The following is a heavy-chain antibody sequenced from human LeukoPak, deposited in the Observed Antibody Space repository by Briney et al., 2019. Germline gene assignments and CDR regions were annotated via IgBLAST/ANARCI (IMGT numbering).Heavy chain of an antibody. D-gene: IGHD6-13*01. J-gene: IGHJ4*02. V-gene: IGHV3-23*01. CDR3: AKERTRGFIAAAGLLDY. CDR1: GFTFSSYA. CDR2: ISGSGGST. Sequence: GGSLRLSCAASGFTFSSYAMSWVRQAPGKGLEWVSAISGSGGSTYYADSVKGRFTISRDNSKNTLYLQMNSLRAEDTAVYYCAKERTRGFIAAAGLLDYWGQGTLVTVSS.